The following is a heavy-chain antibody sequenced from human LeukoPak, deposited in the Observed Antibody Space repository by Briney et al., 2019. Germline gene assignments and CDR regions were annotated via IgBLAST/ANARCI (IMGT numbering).Heavy chain of an antibody. V-gene: IGHV4-59*12. CDR2: IYYSGST. J-gene: IGHJ5*02. D-gene: IGHD3-22*01. Sequence: SETLSLTCSVSGGXISSYYWSWIRQPPGKGLEWIGYIYYSGSTNYDPSLKSRVTISVDTSKNQFSLKLSSVTAADTAVYYCARGQYYYDSSGYYYWFDPWGQGTLVTVSS. CDR1: GGXISSYY. CDR3: ARGQYYYDSSGYYYWFDP.